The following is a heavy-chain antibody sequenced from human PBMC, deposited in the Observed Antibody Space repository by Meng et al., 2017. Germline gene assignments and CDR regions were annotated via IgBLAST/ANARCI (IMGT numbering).Heavy chain of an antibody. CDR3: ANDLIAAAGS. Sequence: GESVECGGVVIQPGGSLCLSCADSGVNFNRYARRWLRQGTGKGLEWVSAISGSGGCTYYAKSLESRLTNKRDNYNTPLYLYMNSLRAAKTDVYYCANDLIAAAGSWGQGTLVTVSS. J-gene: IGHJ4*02. V-gene: IGHV3-23*04. D-gene: IGHD6-13*01. CDR1: GVNFNRYA. CDR2: ISGSGGCT.